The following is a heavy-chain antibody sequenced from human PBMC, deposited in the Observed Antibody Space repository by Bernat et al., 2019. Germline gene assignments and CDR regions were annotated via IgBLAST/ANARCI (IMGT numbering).Heavy chain of an antibody. D-gene: IGHD6-13*01. CDR2: ISSSATTI. CDR1: GFTFNTYA. Sequence: EVQLVESGGGLVQPGGSLRLSCAASGFTFNTYAMYWVRQAPGKGLEWVSYISSSATTIYYADSVKGRFTISRDNAKNSLYLQMNSLRAEDTAVYYCARTLYSRSRWFDPWGQGTLVTVSS. CDR3: ARTLYSRSRWFDP. V-gene: IGHV3-48*03. J-gene: IGHJ5*02.